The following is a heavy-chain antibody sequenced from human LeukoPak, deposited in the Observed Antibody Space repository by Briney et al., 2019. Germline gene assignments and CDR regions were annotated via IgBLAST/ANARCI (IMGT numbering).Heavy chain of an antibody. Sequence: GGSLRLSCAASGFTFSSYWMSWVRQAPGKGLEWVANIKQDGSEKYYVDSVKGRFTISRDNAKNSLYLQMNSLRAEDTAVYYCARDATYHDFWSGYYDDYWGQGTLVTVSS. V-gene: IGHV3-7*01. D-gene: IGHD3-3*01. J-gene: IGHJ4*02. CDR2: IKQDGSEK. CDR1: GFTFSSYW. CDR3: ARDATYHDFWSGYYDDY.